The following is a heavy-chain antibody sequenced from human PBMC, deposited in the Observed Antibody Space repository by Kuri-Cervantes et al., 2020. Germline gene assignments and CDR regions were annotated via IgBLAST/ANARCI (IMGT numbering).Heavy chain of an antibody. CDR2: ISYDGSNK. V-gene: IGHV3-30-3*01. Sequence: GESLKISCAASGFTFSSYAMHWVRLAPGKGLEWVAVISYDGSNKYYADSVKGRFTISRDNSKNTLYLQMNSLRAEDTAVYYCARDGDSSGYWPYYYYGMDVWGQGTTVTVSS. J-gene: IGHJ6*02. D-gene: IGHD3-22*01. CDR1: GFTFSSYA. CDR3: ARDGDSSGYWPYYYYGMDV.